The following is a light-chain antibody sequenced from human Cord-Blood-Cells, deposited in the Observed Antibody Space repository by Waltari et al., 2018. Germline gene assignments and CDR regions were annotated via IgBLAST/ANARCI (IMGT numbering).Light chain of an antibody. CDR3: MQALQTPPWT. Sequence: DIAMTQSPLSLPVTPGEPASISCRPSQSLLHSNGYNYLDWYLQKPGQSPQLLIYLGSNRASGVPDRFSGSGSGTDFTLKISRVEAEDVGVYYCMQALQTPPWTFGQGTKVEIK. CDR2: LGS. J-gene: IGKJ1*01. CDR1: QSLLHSNGYNY. V-gene: IGKV2-28*01.